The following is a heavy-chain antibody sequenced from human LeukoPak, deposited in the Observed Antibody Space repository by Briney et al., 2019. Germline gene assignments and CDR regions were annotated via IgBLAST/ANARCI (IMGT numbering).Heavy chain of an antibody. V-gene: IGHV3-23*01. CDR3: AKDRGRYYDSSGSYWGYYFDS. Sequence: PGGSLRLSCAASGFTFNTYAVNWVRQAPGKGLEWVSTISGSGGSTYYADSVKGRFTISRDNSKNTLYLQMSSLRAEDTAVYYCAKDRGRYYDSSGSYWGYYFDSWGQGILVTVST. J-gene: IGHJ4*02. D-gene: IGHD3-22*01. CDR1: GFTFNTYA. CDR2: ISGSGGST.